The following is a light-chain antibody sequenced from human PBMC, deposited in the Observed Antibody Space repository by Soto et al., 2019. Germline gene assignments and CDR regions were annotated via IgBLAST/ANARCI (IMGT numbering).Light chain of an antibody. CDR2: GAS. J-gene: IGKJ4*01. CDR3: QQYSTWPLT. Sequence: EVVMTQSPATLSVSPGERATLSCRASQSVSSTLAWYQQKPGQAPRLLIYGASTRATGIPARFSGSGSGTEFTLTIRSLQSEDFAVYYCQQYSTWPLTFGGGTKVEIK. V-gene: IGKV3-15*01. CDR1: QSVSST.